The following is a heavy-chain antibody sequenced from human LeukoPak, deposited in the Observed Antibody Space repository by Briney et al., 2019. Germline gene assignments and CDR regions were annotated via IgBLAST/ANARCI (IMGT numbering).Heavy chain of an antibody. CDR2: TGQYGHDN. Sequence: GGSLRLSCAGSGFTFRNRWATWVRQAPGKGLEWVASTGQYGHDNDYVDSVRGRFTISRDFAKISLFLQMNSLRVEDTAVYYCVKDTLFSVITVGNDAFDIWGQGTLVTVSS. D-gene: IGHD3-3*01. CDR1: GFTFRNRW. J-gene: IGHJ3*02. V-gene: IGHV3-7*01. CDR3: VKDTLFSVITVGNDAFDI.